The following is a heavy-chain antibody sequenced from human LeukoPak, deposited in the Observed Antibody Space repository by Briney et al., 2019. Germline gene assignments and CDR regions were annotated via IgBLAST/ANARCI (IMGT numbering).Heavy chain of an antibody. J-gene: IGHJ5*02. V-gene: IGHV3-49*03. CDR2: IRSSGTT. Sequence: GGSLRLSCTTSGFTFGTHTMRWFRQAPGKGLQWIGFIRSSGTTQYAASVKGRFTISRDDSKSIAYLQMNSLKTEDTAVYYCTRHRFYVWFDPWGQGTLVTVSS. D-gene: IGHD3-16*01. CDR1: GFTFGTHT. CDR3: TRHRFYVWFDP.